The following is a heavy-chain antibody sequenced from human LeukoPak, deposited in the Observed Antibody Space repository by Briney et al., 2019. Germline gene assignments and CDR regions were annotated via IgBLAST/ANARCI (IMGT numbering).Heavy chain of an antibody. CDR3: ARGYYYDSSGYYQPSHDAFDI. J-gene: IGHJ3*02. V-gene: IGHV3-48*04. CDR1: GFTFSSYS. D-gene: IGHD3-22*01. Sequence: PGGSLRLSCAASGFTFSSYSMNWVRQAPGKGLEWVSYISSSSSTIYYADSVKGRFTISRDNAKNSLYLQMNSLRAEDTAVYYCARGYYYDSSGYYQPSHDAFDIWGQGTMVTVSS. CDR2: ISSSSSTI.